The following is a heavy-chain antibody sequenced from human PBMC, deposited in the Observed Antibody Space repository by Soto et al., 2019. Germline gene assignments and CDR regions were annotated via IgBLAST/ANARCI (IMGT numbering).Heavy chain of an antibody. CDR1: GITFSTYA. CDR3: ARGTFYYDSSGYYYLWFDP. Sequence: ASVKVSCKASGITFSTYAIHWVRQAPGQGLEWMGWMSRNSGNTGYAQKFQGRVTMTRNTSISTAYMDLSSLRSEDTAVYFCARGTFYYDSSGYYYLWFDPWGQGTLVTVSS. J-gene: IGHJ5*02. CDR2: MSRNSGNT. D-gene: IGHD3-22*01. V-gene: IGHV1-8*02.